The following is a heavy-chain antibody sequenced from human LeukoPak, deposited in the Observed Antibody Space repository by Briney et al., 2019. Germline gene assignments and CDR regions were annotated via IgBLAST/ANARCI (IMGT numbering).Heavy chain of an antibody. D-gene: IGHD6-13*01. Sequence: GGSLRLSCAAPGFTFSDYYMSWIRQAPGKGLEWVSYISSSGSTIYYADSVKGRFTISRDNAKNSLYLQMNSLRAEDTAVYYCARVRSRTWYGYGMDVWGQGTTVTVSS. J-gene: IGHJ6*02. CDR2: ISSSGSTI. V-gene: IGHV3-11*01. CDR3: ARVRSRTWYGYGMDV. CDR1: GFTFSDYY.